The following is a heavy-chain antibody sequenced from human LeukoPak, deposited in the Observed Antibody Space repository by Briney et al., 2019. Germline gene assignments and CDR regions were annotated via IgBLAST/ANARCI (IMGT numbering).Heavy chain of an antibody. V-gene: IGHV1-18*01. CDR2: ISAYNGNT. CDR1: GGTFSSYA. Sequence: ASGKVSCKASGGTFSSYAISWVRQAPGQGLEWMGWISAYNGNTNYAQKLQGRVTMTTDTSTSTAYMELRSLRSDDTAVYYCATQPYCGGDCYSFDYWGQGTLVTVSS. J-gene: IGHJ4*02. CDR3: ATQPYCGGDCYSFDY. D-gene: IGHD2-21*02.